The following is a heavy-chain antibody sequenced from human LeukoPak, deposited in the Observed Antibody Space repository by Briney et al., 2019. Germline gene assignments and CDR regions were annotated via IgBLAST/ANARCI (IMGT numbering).Heavy chain of an antibody. V-gene: IGHV3-21*01. Sequence: TPGGSLRLSCAASGFTVSSNYMSWVRQAPGKGLEWVSSISSSSSYIYYADSVKGRFTISRDNAKNSLYLQMNSLRAEDTAVYYCARAEGSDYYYYYMDVWGKGTTVTVSS. J-gene: IGHJ6*03. CDR1: GFTVSSNY. CDR2: ISSSSSYI. CDR3: ARAEGSDYYYYYMDV.